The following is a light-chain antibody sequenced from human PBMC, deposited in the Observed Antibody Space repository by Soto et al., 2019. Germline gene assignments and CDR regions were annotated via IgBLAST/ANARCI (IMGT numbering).Light chain of an antibody. CDR1: QGISTY. J-gene: IGKJ2*01. CDR2: AAS. V-gene: IGKV1-39*01. Sequence: DIQMTQSPSSLSASVGDRVTITCRAGQGISTYLNWYQQKPRKAPKLLIYAASYLQGGVPSRFTGSGSGTDFTLTISSLQPEDFATYDCQQSYSTPLYTFGQGTKLEIK. CDR3: QQSYSTPLYT.